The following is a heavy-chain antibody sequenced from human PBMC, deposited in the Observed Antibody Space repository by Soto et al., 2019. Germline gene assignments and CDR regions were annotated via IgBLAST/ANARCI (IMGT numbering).Heavy chain of an antibody. D-gene: IGHD3-16*01. V-gene: IGHV3-73*02. Sequence: EVQLVESGGGLVQPGGSLKLSCAASGFPFSDSSMYWVRQASGKGLEWVARIRSKVNGYVTAYAASVKDRFTISRDDSKNTLYLQMDSLKTEDTALYYCARLTGEGGVVDYWGQGTLVTVSS. J-gene: IGHJ4*02. CDR3: ARLTGEGGVVDY. CDR1: GFPFSDSS. CDR2: IRSKVNGYVT.